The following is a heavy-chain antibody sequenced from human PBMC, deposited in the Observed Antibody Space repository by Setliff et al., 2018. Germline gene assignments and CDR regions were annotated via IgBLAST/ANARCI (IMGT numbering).Heavy chain of an antibody. Sequence: GGSLRLSCAGSGFTFNTYWMTWVRRAPGKGLEWVASITHDGSKTYILDSVKGRFTISRANTKNSLYLQMNSLRGEDTAVYHCTRDQDYYGMDVWGQGTTVTVSS. CDR2: ITHDGSKT. CDR3: TRDQDYYGMDV. V-gene: IGHV3-7*01. CDR1: GFTFNTYW. J-gene: IGHJ6*02.